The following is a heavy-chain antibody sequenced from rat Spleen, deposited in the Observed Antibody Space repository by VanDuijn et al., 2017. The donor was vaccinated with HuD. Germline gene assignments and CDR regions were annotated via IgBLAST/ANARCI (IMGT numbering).Heavy chain of an antibody. CDR1: GFTFSDYY. J-gene: IGHJ2*01. CDR2: ISYDGGST. D-gene: IGHD1-1*01. CDR3: TRENYYSGEY. V-gene: IGHV5-20*01. Sequence: EVQLVESGGGLVQPGRSLKLSCAASGFTFSDYYMAWVRQAPTKDLEWVASISYDGGSTYYRDSVKGRFTISRDNAQNTLYLQMNSLRSEDTATYYCTRENYYSGEYWGQGVMVTVSS.